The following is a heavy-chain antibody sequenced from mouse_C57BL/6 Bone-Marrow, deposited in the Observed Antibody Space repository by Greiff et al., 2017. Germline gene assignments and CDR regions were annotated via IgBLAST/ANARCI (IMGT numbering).Heavy chain of an antibody. J-gene: IGHJ2*01. CDR1: GYTFTDYN. Sequence: EVQLQQSGPELVKPGASVKMSCKASGYTFTDYNMHWVKQSPGKSLEWIGNINPKTGGTSYNQKFKGKATLTVTQSSSTAYMVLRSLTSEDSAVYYCASSDTAAEVYFDYWGQGTTLTVSS. CDR3: ASSDTAAEVYFDY. CDR2: INPKTGGT. V-gene: IGHV1-22*01. D-gene: IGHD6-1*01.